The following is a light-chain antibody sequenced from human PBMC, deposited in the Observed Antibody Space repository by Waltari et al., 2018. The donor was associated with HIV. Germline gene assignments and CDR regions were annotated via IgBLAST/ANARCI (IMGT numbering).Light chain of an antibody. V-gene: IGKV3-20*01. CDR1: QTVTSNY. CDR2: AAS. J-gene: IGKJ1*01. Sequence: EIVLTQSPGTLSLSPGERATLSCRASQTVTSNYLAWYQQKPGQAPRLLIYAASSRATGIPDRFSGSGSGTDFTLTISRLEPEEFAVYYCQQYGSSPRTFGQGTKVEIK. CDR3: QQYGSSPRT.